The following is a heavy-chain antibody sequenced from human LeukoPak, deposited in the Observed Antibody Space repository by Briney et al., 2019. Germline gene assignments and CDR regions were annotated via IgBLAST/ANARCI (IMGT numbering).Heavy chain of an antibody. Sequence: SETLSLTCTVSGGSISSSSYYWGWIRQPPGKGLEWIGSIYYSGSTYYHPSLKSRVTISVDTSKNQFSLKLSSVIAADTAVYYCARDDYYDSSGYYYGLVYWGQGTLVTVSS. CDR1: GGSISSSSYY. D-gene: IGHD3-22*01. J-gene: IGHJ4*02. CDR2: IYYSGST. V-gene: IGHV4-39*07. CDR3: ARDDYYDSSGYYYGLVY.